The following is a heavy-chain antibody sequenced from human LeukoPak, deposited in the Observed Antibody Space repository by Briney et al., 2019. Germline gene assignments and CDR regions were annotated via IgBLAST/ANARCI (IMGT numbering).Heavy chain of an antibody. CDR2: IYHRGGT. J-gene: IGHJ4*02. D-gene: IGHD2-2*01. CDR1: GYSISGGYY. Sequence: SETLSLACTVSGYSISGGYYWGWIRQPPGKGLEWIGSIYHRGGTYYSPSLKSRVTISADTSQNQFSLKLRSVTAADTAVYYCARLDGSFVVVPAGYWGQGTLVTVSS. V-gene: IGHV4-38-2*02. CDR3: ARLDGSFVVVPAGY.